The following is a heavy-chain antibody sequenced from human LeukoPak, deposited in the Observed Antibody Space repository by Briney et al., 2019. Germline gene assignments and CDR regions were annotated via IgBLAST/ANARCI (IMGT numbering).Heavy chain of an antibody. Sequence: GGSLRLSCAASGFTFRSHWMSWVRQAPGKGLQWVASIKQDGSEKYYVDSVKGRFTISRDNAKNSLYLQMNSLRAEDTAVFYCARDGTYTDYDPDFDIWGQGTLVTVSS. D-gene: IGHD5-12*01. CDR1: GFTFRSHW. J-gene: IGHJ4*02. CDR2: IKQDGSEK. V-gene: IGHV3-7*04. CDR3: ARDGTYTDYDPDFDI.